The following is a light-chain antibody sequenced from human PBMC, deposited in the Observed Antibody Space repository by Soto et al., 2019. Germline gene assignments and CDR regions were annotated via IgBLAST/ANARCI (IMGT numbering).Light chain of an antibody. V-gene: IGKV3-15*01. CDR3: QHYNNWWT. J-gene: IGKJ4*02. CDR1: QSVSSN. CDR2: GAS. Sequence: ETETTPSPATLSAPAAERATLSCMASQSVSSNLSWYQQKPGQAPRLLIYGASTRATGIPARFSGSGSGTEFTLTSSSLQSEDLAFYYCQHYNNWWTFGGGTKVDIK.